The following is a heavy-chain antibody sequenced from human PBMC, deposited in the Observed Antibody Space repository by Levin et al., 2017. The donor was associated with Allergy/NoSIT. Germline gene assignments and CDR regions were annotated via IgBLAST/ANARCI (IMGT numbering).Heavy chain of an antibody. Sequence: GGSLRLSCAASGFSFSTYGMIWVRQAPGKGLEWVSYISARKTTMYYADSVKGRFTISRDDAKNTMFLQMSSLRAEDTAVYYCARDEESYGDAFDVWGQGTLVTVSS. CDR3: ARDEESYGDAFDV. J-gene: IGHJ3*01. V-gene: IGHV3-48*01. CDR2: ISARKTTM. D-gene: IGHD2-8*01. CDR1: GFSFSTYG.